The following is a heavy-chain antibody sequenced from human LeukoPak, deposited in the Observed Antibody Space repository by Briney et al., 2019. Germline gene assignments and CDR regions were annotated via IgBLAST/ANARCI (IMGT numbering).Heavy chain of an antibody. CDR1: GFTFSSYS. J-gene: IGHJ4*02. V-gene: IGHV3-23*01. CDR2: LSGSGGNT. CDR3: TKDKSWGELHYFDC. Sequence: PGGSLRLSCAASGFTFSSYSMNWVRQAPGKGLEWVSSLSGSGGNTYYADSVKGRFTISRDNSKNTLYLQMNSLRAEDTAVYYCTKDKSWGELHYFDCWGQGTLVTVSS. D-gene: IGHD1-26*01.